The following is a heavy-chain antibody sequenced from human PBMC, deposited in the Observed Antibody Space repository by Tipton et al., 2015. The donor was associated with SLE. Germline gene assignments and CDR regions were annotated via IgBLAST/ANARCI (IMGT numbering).Heavy chain of an antibody. CDR1: GGSISSSSYY. V-gene: IGHV4-61*05. J-gene: IGHJ5*02. CDR2: IYYSGST. Sequence: TLSLTCTVSGGSISSSSYYWGWIRQPPGKGLEWIGYIYYSGSTNYNPSLKSRVTISVDTSKNQFSLKLSSVTAADTAVYYCARRELIWFGESGWFDPWGQGTLVTVSS. CDR3: ARRELIWFGESGWFDP. D-gene: IGHD3-10*01.